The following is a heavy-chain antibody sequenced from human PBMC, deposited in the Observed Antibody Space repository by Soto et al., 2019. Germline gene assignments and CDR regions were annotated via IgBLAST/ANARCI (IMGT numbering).Heavy chain of an antibody. D-gene: IGHD2-2*01. CDR3: ARHRWAYCSSTSCTHYYYYGMDV. CDR1: GYSFTSYW. V-gene: IGHV5-10-1*01. J-gene: IGHJ6*02. CDR2: IDPSDSYT. Sequence: PGESLKISCKGSGYSFTSYWISWVRKMTGKGLEWMGRIDPSDSYTNYSPSFQGHVTISADKSISTAYLQWSSLKASDTAMYYCARHRWAYCSSTSCTHYYYYGMDVWGQGTTVTVSS.